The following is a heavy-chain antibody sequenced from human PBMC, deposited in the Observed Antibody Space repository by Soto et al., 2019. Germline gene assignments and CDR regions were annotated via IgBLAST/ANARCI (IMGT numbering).Heavy chain of an antibody. J-gene: IGHJ4*02. Sequence: GESLKISCKGSGYNFPYEWIGWVRQMPGKGLEWMGIFYPSHSETRYSPSFQGQITISADKPTHSAYLHWRSLEASDTAMYFSAEQTHYDGRGYLLDSWGQGTLVTVSS. D-gene: IGHD3-22*01. CDR1: GYNFPYEW. CDR2: FYPSHSET. V-gene: IGHV5-51*01. CDR3: AEQTHYDGRGYLLDS.